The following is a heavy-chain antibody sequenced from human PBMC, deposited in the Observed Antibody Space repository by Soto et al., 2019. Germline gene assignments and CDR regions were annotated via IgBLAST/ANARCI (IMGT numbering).Heavy chain of an antibody. CDR2: ISAYNGNT. Sequence: GASVKVSCKASGYTFTSYGISWVRQAPGQGLEWMGWISAYNGNTNYAQKLQGRVTMTTDTSTSTAYMELRSLRSDDTAVYYCARGHVLRYFDWLSGYYGMDVWGQGTTVTVSS. D-gene: IGHD3-9*01. CDR3: ARGHVLRYFDWLSGYYGMDV. CDR1: GYTFTSYG. V-gene: IGHV1-18*01. J-gene: IGHJ6*02.